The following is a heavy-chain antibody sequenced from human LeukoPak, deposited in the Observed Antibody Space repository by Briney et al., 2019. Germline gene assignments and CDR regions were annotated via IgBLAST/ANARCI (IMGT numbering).Heavy chain of an antibody. CDR3: ARETVQLWFFGY. J-gene: IGHJ4*02. D-gene: IGHD5-18*01. V-gene: IGHV1-69*13. CDR2: IIPIFGTA. Sequence: SVKVSCKASGGTFSSYAISWVRQAPGQGLEWMGGIIPIFGTANYAQKFQGRVTITADESTSTAYMELSSLRSEDTAVYYCARETVQLWFFGYWGQGTLVTVSS. CDR1: GGTFSSYA.